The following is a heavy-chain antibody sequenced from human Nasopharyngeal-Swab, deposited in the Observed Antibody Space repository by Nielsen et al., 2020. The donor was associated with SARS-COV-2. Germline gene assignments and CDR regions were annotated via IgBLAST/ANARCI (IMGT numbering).Heavy chain of an antibody. CDR2: ISGIDGST. CDR3: AKGRYYYDTSGHLLFDY. V-gene: IGHV3-23*01. D-gene: IGHD3-22*01. Sequence: GGSLRLSCAASGFSFSSYDMSWVRKAPGKGLEGVSGISGIDGSTYYADSVKGRFTISRDSSKNTLYLQMSSLRAEDTAVYYCAKGRYYYDTSGHLLFDYWGQGTLVTVSS. J-gene: IGHJ4*02. CDR1: GFSFSSYD.